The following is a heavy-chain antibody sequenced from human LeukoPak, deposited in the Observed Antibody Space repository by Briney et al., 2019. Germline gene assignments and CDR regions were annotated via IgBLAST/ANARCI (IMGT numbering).Heavy chain of an antibody. CDR3: ARRSGSGSSNYDFDY. CDR1: GFTFSSYS. D-gene: IGHD3-10*01. Sequence: GGSLRLSCAASGFTFSSYSMNWVRQAPGKGLEWVSSISSSSSYIYYADSVKGQFTISRDNAKNSLYLQMNSLRAEDTAVYYCARRSGSGSSNYDFDYSGQGTLVTVSS. CDR2: ISSSSSYI. V-gene: IGHV3-21*01. J-gene: IGHJ4*02.